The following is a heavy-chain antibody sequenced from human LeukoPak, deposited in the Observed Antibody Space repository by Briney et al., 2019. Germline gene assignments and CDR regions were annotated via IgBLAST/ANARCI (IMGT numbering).Heavy chain of an antibody. CDR1: GGSISSYY. Sequence: SETLSLTCTVSGGSISSYYWSWIRQPAGKGLEWIGRIYTSGSTNYNPSLKSRVTMSVDTSKNQFSLKLSSVTAADTAVYYCARHRAPTVIVWFDPWGQGTLVTVSS. D-gene: IGHD2/OR15-2a*01. J-gene: IGHJ5*02. CDR2: IYTSGST. V-gene: IGHV4-4*07. CDR3: ARHRAPTVIVWFDP.